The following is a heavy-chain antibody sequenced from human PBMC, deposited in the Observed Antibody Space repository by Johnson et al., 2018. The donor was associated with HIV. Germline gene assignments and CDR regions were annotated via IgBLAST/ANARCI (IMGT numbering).Heavy chain of an antibody. J-gene: IGHJ3*02. CDR1: GFSFDDHA. CDR2: ISWNSGSI. D-gene: IGHD3-16*01. V-gene: IGHV3-9*01. CDR3: AKPPSMGSDAFDI. Sequence: VQLVESGGGLVQPGRSLRLSCAASGFSFDDHAMHWVRQAPGKGLEWVSGISWNSGSIGHADSVKGQFTISRDNARYSLDLQMNSLTREDTAVYFCAKPPSMGSDAFDIWGQGTMVTVS.